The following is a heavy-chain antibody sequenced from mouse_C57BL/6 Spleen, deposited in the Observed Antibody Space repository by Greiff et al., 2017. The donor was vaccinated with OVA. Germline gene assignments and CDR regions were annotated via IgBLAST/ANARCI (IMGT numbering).Heavy chain of an antibody. J-gene: IGHJ4*01. CDR3: TRDRGSPYAMDY. V-gene: IGHV5-9-1*02. CDR1: GFTFSSYA. Sequence: EVQRVESGEGLVKPGGSLKLSCAASGFTFSSYAMSWVRQTPEKRLEWVAYISSGGDYIYYADTVKGRFTISRDNAKNTLYLQMSSLKSEDTAIYYCTRDRGSPYAMDYWGQGTSVTVSS. D-gene: IGHD3-1*01. CDR2: ISSGGDYI.